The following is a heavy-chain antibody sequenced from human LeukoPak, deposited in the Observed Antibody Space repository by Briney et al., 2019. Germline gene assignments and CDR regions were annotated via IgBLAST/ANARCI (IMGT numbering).Heavy chain of an antibody. D-gene: IGHD1-14*01. Sequence: GRSLRLSCAASGFTFSSYGMRWVRQAPGKGLEWVAVISYDGSNKYYADSVKGRFTISRDNCKNTLYLQMNSLRAEDTAVYYCAKDLVTDLWAFDIWGQGTMVTVSS. J-gene: IGHJ3*02. CDR2: ISYDGSNK. CDR3: AKDLVTDLWAFDI. V-gene: IGHV3-30*18. CDR1: GFTFSSYG.